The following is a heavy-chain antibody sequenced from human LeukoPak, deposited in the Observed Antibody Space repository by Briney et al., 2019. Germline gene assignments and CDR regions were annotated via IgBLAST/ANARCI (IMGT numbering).Heavy chain of an antibody. CDR1: GFTFSSYS. V-gene: IGHV3-48*04. CDR3: ATLIAVAGTDY. J-gene: IGHJ4*02. Sequence: GGSLRLSCAASGFTFSSYSMNWVRQAPGKGLEWVSYISSSSSTIYYADSVKGRFTISRDNARNSLYLQMNSLRAEDTAVYYCATLIAVAGTDYWGQGTLVTVSS. D-gene: IGHD6-19*01. CDR2: ISSSSSTI.